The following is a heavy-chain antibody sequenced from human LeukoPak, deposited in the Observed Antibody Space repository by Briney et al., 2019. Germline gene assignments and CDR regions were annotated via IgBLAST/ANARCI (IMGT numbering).Heavy chain of an antibody. J-gene: IGHJ6*03. V-gene: IGHV4-39*01. CDR2: IYYSGST. Sequence: SEPLSLTCTVSGGSISSSSYYWGWIRQPPGKGLEWIGSIYYSGSTYYNPSLKSRVTISVDTSKNQFSLKLSSVTAEDTAVYYCARHRPSMVRGVIPYYYYYYMDVWGKGTTVTISS. CDR3: ARHRPSMVRGVIPYYYYYYMDV. D-gene: IGHD3-10*01. CDR1: GGSISSSSYY.